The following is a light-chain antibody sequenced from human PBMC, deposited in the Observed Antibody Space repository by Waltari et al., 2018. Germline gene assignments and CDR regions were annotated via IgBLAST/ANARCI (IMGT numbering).Light chain of an antibody. V-gene: IGLV3-1*01. CDR1: KLGSKY. CDR3: QAWDSSAFV. Sequence: SYEVTQPPSVSVSPRQRATITCSGEKLGSKYLSWYKQKSGQSPVLVIYRDDKRPSGIPERFSGSNSGNTATLTISGTQPMDEADYYCQAWDSSAFVFGAGTKVTVL. CDR2: RDD. J-gene: IGLJ1*01.